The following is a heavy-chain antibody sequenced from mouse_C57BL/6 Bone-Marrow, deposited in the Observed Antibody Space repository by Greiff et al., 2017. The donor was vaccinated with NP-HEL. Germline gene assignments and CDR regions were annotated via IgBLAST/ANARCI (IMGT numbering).Heavy chain of an antibody. CDR1: GYTFTSYG. Sequence: VKLVESGAELARPGASVKLSCKASGYTFTSYGISWVKQRTGQGLEWIGEIYPRSGNTYYNEKFKGKATLTADKSSSTAYMELRSLTSEDSAVYFCARFPIYYYGSSYDAMDYWGQGTSVTVSS. D-gene: IGHD1-1*01. J-gene: IGHJ4*01. CDR3: ARFPIYYYGSSYDAMDY. V-gene: IGHV1-81*01. CDR2: IYPRSGNT.